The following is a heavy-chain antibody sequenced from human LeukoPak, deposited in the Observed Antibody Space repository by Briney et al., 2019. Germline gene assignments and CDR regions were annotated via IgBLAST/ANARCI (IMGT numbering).Heavy chain of an antibody. Sequence: GGSLRLSCAASGFTFSNYGMSWVRQAPGKGVEWVSGISVSGGVTSYVDSVKGRFTISRDNSKNTLYLQMNSLRAEDTGVYYCAKSGYSDGSGYYAAYYFDYWGQGTLVTVSS. J-gene: IGHJ4*02. CDR2: ISVSGGVT. D-gene: IGHD3-22*01. CDR3: AKSGYSDGSGYYAAYYFDY. V-gene: IGHV3-23*01. CDR1: GFTFSNYG.